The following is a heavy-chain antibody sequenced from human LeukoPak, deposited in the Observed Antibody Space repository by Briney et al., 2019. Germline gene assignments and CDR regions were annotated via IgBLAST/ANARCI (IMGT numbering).Heavy chain of an antibody. CDR1: GFSFSLYC. V-gene: IGHV3-74*01. CDR3: VKDEGEGMITFGGVIVNCDY. D-gene: IGHD3-16*02. J-gene: IGHJ4*02. Sequence: PGGSLRLSCAASGFSFSLYCMHWVRQAPGKGLVWVSRISSDGSSTSYADSVKGRFTISRDNSKNTLYLQMSSLRAEDTAVYYCVKDEGEGMITFGGVIVNCDYWGQGTLVTVSS. CDR2: ISSDGSST.